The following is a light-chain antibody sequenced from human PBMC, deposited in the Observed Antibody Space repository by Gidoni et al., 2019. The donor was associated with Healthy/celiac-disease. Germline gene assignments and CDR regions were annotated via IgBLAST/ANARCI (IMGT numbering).Light chain of an antibody. CDR1: SSNIGSNT. J-gene: IGLJ2*01. V-gene: IGLV1-44*01. CDR2: NNN. Sequence: QSVLTQPPSASGTPGQRVTISCSGSSSNIGSNTVNWYQQLPGTAPKLLIYNNNQRPSGVPDRFSGSESGTSASLAVSGLQSEDEADYYCAAWDDSLNGPLFGGGTKLTVL. CDR3: AAWDDSLNGPL.